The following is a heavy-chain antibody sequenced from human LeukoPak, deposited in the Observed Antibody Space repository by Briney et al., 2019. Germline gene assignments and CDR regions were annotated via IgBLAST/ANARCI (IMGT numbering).Heavy chain of an antibody. D-gene: IGHD6-13*01. CDR2: FDPEDGGT. V-gene: IGHV1-24*01. Sequence: GASVKVSCKVSGYTLTELSMHWVRQAPGKGLEWMGGFDPEDGGTIYAQKFQGRVTMTEDTSPDTAYMELSSLRSEDTAVYYCATAAGGTDEIDHWGQGTLVTVPS. CDR1: GYTLTELS. CDR3: ATAAGGTDEIDH. J-gene: IGHJ4*02.